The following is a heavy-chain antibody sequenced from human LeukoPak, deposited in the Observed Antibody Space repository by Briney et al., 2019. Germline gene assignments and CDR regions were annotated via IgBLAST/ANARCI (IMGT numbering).Heavy chain of an antibody. CDR2: IYYSGST. CDR3: ARGQQLDLDY. J-gene: IGHJ4*02. D-gene: IGHD6-13*01. Sequence: SSETLSLTCTVSGGSISSYYWSWIRQPPGKGLEWIGYIYYSGSTNYNPSLKSRVTISVDTSKNQFSLKLSSVTAADTAVYYCARGQQLDLDYWGQGTLVTVSS. V-gene: IGHV4-59*01. CDR1: GGSISSYY.